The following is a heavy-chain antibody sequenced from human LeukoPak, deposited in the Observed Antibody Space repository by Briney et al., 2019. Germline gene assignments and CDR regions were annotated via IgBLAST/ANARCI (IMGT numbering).Heavy chain of an antibody. J-gene: IGHJ4*02. Sequence: ASVKVSCKVSGCTLTELSMHWVRQAPGKGLEWMGGFDPEDGETIYAQKFQGRVTMTEDTSTDTAYMELSSLRSEDTAVYYCATDLVGDPSTYFDYWGQGTLVTVSS. CDR2: FDPEDGET. V-gene: IGHV1-24*01. CDR1: GCTLTELS. CDR3: ATDLVGDPSTYFDY. D-gene: IGHD2-21*02.